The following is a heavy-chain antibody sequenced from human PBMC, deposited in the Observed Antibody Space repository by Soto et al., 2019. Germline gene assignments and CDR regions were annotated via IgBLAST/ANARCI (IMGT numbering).Heavy chain of an antibody. D-gene: IGHD1-1*01. CDR1: GYTFSNYG. CDR3: ARRSGTAIFDS. J-gene: IGHJ4*01. CDR2: IRVYTDDT. V-gene: IGHV1-18*04. Sequence: ASVKVSCKASGYTFSNYGISWVRQAPGQGLEWMGWIRVYTDDTHYAQKFQGRVTMTADASTTTAYMDLYNLTSDDTAVYFCARRSGTAIFDSSGPGTLVTV.